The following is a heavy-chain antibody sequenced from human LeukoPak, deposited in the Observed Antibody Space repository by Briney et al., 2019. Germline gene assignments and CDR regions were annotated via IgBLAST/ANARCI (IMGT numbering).Heavy chain of an antibody. D-gene: IGHD2-15*01. CDR1: GFIFNNYA. CDR3: ARDIIRSGGSCYWD. CDR2: ISWNSGSI. V-gene: IGHV3-9*01. Sequence: GRSLTLSCAGSGFIFNNYAMHWVRQPPGKGLEGVSGISWNSGSIDYAASVKGRFPISRDNSKNTLYLQMNSLRAEDTAVYYCARDIIRSGGSCYWDWGQGTLVTVSS. J-gene: IGHJ4*02.